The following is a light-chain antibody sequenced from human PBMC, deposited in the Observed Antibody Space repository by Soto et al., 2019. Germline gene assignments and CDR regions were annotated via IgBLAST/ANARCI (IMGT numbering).Light chain of an antibody. CDR3: QQYGSSPPMYT. CDR2: GAS. V-gene: IGKV3-20*01. CDR1: QCVSSSS. Sequence: EIVLTQSPGTLSLSPGERATLSCRASQCVSSSSLAWYQQKPGQAPRLLIYGASSRATDIPDRFSGSGSGTDFTLIISRLEPEDFAVYYCQQYGSSPPMYTFGQGTKLEIK. J-gene: IGKJ2*01.